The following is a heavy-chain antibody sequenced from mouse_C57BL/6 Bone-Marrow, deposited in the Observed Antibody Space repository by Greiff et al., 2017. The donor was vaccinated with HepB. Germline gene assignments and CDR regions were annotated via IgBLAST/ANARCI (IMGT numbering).Heavy chain of an antibody. CDR1: GYTFTSYW. CDR3: ARGDYPYYYGSSYGNAMDY. CDR2: IDPSDSET. D-gene: IGHD1-1*01. Sequence: QVQLQQSGAELVRPGSSVKLSCKASGYTFTSYWMHWVKQRPIQGLEWIGNIDPSDSETHYNQKFKDKATLTVDKSSSTAYMQLSSLTSEDSAVYYCARGDYPYYYGSSYGNAMDYWGQGTSVTVSS. V-gene: IGHV1-52*01. J-gene: IGHJ4*01.